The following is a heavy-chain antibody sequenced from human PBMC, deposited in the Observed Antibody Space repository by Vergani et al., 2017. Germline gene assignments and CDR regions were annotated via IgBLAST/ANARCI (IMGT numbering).Heavy chain of an antibody. D-gene: IGHD3-22*01. CDR2: ISWNSGSI. Sequence: EVQLVESGGGLVQPGRSLRLSCAASGFTFDDYAMHWARQAPGKGLEWVSGISWNSGSIGYADSVKGRFTISRDNAKNSLYLQMNSLRAEDTALYYCAKGRTYDSSGYYDAFDIWGQGTMVTVSS. CDR1: GFTFDDYA. V-gene: IGHV3-9*01. J-gene: IGHJ3*02. CDR3: AKGRTYDSSGYYDAFDI.